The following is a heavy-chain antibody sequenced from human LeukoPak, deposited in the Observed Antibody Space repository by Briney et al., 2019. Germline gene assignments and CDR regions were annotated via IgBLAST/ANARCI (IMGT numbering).Heavy chain of an antibody. CDR1: GGTFSSYA. Sequence: GASVKVSCKASGGTFSSYAISWVRQAPGQGLEWMGGIIPIFGTANYAQKFQGRVTITADKSTSTAYMELSSLRSEDTAVYYCAREVVSHCSSTSCHRPFDYWGQGTLVTVSS. V-gene: IGHV1-69*06. J-gene: IGHJ4*02. CDR3: AREVVSHCSSTSCHRPFDY. CDR2: IIPIFGTA. D-gene: IGHD2-2*01.